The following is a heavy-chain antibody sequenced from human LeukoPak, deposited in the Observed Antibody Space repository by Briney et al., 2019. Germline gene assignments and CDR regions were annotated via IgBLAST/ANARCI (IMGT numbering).Heavy chain of an antibody. V-gene: IGHV1-18*01. Sequence: ASVKVSCKASGYTFTSYGISWVRQAPGQGLEWMGWISAYNGNTNYAQKLQGRVTMTTDTSTSTAYMELRSPRSDDTAVYYCARDGGEAYYYYGMDVWGQGTTVTVSS. CDR1: GYTFTSYG. D-gene: IGHD2-15*01. CDR3: ARDGGEAYYYYGMDV. CDR2: ISAYNGNT. J-gene: IGHJ6*02.